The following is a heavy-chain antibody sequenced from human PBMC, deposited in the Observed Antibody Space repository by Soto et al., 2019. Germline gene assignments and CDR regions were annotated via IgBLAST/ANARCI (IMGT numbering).Heavy chain of an antibody. CDR3: ARIYCSGGSCYLDAFDI. Sequence: PGESLKISCKGSGYSFTSYWIGWVRQMPGKGLEWMGIIYPGDSDTRYSPSFQGQVTISADKSISTAYLQWSSLKASDTAMYYCARIYCSGGSCYLDAFDIWGQGTMVTVS. D-gene: IGHD2-15*01. CDR2: IYPGDSDT. CDR1: GYSFTSYW. V-gene: IGHV5-51*01. J-gene: IGHJ3*02.